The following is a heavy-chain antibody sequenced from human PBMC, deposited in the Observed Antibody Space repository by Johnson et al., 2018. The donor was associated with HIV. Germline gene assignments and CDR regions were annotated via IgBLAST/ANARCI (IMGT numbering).Heavy chain of an antibody. CDR1: GFTFSSYW. D-gene: IGHD4/OR15-4a*01. V-gene: IGHV3-7*01. CDR2: IKQDGSDK. Sequence: VQLVESGGGLVQPGGSLRLSCAASGFTFSSYWMSWVRQAPGKGLEWVANIKQDGSDKYYVDSVKGRFTISRDNAKNSLFLQMSGLRDDDAAVYYCVRDDYSFHIWGRGTLVTVSS. CDR3: VRDDYSFHI. J-gene: IGHJ3*02.